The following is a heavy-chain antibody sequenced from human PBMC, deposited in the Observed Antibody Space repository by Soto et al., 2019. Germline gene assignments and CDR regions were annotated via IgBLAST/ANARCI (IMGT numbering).Heavy chain of an antibody. J-gene: IGHJ6*03. CDR1: GFTSDDYA. CDR2: ISWNSGNI. V-gene: IGHV3-9*02. D-gene: IGHD3-22*01. CDR3: AKDTYSSSPYYMDV. Sequence: EVQLVESGGGLVQPGRSLRLSCAASGFTSDDYAMHWVRQVPGKGLEWVSSISWNSGNIGYADSVKGRFTISRDNAQKSLFLQMNSLRPEDTAFYYCAKDTYSSSPYYMDVWGKGTTVTVSS.